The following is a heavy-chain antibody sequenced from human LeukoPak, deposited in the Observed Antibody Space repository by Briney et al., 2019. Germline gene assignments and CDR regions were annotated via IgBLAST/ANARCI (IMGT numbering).Heavy chain of an antibody. CDR2: INPKSGGP. CDR1: GYTFTGYY. D-gene: IGHD6-13*01. V-gene: IGHV1-2*02. CDR3: ARRARYSSSWYLLDY. J-gene: IGHJ4*02. Sequence: ASVKVSCKASGYTFTGYYMHWVRQAPGQGVEWMGWINPKSGGPNYAQKFQGRGTMTRDTSINTAYMELSRLRSDDTAVYYCARRARYSSSWYLLDYWGQGTLVTVSS.